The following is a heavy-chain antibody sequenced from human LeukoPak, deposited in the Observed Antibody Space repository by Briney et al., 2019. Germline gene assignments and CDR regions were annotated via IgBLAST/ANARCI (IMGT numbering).Heavy chain of an antibody. CDR2: IYTSGST. CDR3: ARDLWRYDFWSGYVYGMDV. D-gene: IGHD3-3*01. V-gene: IGHV4-4*07. J-gene: IGHJ6*02. Sequence: SETLSLTCTVSGGSISSYYWSWIRQPAGKGLEWIGRIYTSGSTNYNPSLKSRVTMSVDTSKNQFSLKLSSVTAADTAVYYCARDLWRYDFWSGYVYGMDVWGQGTTVTVSS. CDR1: GGSISSYY.